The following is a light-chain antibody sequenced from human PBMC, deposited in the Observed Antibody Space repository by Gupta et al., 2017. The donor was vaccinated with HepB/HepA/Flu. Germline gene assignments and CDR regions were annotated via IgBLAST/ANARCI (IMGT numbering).Light chain of an antibody. J-gene: IGKJ2*01. CDR1: QSVSSKS. V-gene: IGKV3-20*01. CDR3: QQDGCAMLT. Sequence: EHVLTQSPGTLSLSPGDRATLSCRASQSVSSKSLTWYQQKPGQAPRLLIDGASNRATGIPDRFSGSGSGTVFTLTSSRLQPEDVAVYYCQQDGCAMLTFGQGTKLEIK. CDR2: GAS.